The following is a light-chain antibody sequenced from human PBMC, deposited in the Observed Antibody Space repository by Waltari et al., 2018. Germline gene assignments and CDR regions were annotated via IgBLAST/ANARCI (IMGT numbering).Light chain of an antibody. CDR1: KLGDKY. Sequence: SYELTQPPSVSVSPGQTASITCSGDKLGDKYVCWYQQKPGQSPVLVIYQDTKRPSGIPERFSGANCGNTGTLTISGTQAMDEADYYCQAWDSSTAVFGGGTKLTVL. CDR2: QDT. J-gene: IGLJ2*01. CDR3: QAWDSSTAV. V-gene: IGLV3-1*01.